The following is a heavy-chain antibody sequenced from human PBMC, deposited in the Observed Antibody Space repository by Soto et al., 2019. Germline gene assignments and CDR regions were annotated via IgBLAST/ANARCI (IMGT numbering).Heavy chain of an antibody. J-gene: IGHJ6*02. V-gene: IGHV1-46*01. CDR1: GYTFTSYY. CDR3: ARGGVAAGDYYYYYGMDV. Sequence: QVQLVQSGAEVKKPGASVKVSCKASGYTFTSYYMHWVRQAPGQGLEWMGIINPSGGSTSYAQKXQGRVTMTRDXXTXTXXRERRSLRSEDTAVYYCARGGVAAGDYYYYYGMDVWGQGTTVTVSS. CDR2: INPSGGST. D-gene: IGHD2-15*01.